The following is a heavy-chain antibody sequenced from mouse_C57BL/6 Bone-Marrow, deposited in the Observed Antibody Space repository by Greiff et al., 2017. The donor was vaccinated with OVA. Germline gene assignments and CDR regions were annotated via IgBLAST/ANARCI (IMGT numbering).Heavy chain of an antibody. Sequence: QVQLKESGPGLVQPSQSLSITCTVSGFSLTSYGVHWVRQSPGKGLEWLGVIWSGGSTDYNAAFISRLSISKDNSKSQVFFKMNSLQADDTAIDYGGRKDMRVTLYAMDYWGQGTSVTVSS. CDR3: GRKDMRVTLYAMDY. J-gene: IGHJ4*01. D-gene: IGHD2-3*01. CDR1: GFSLTSYG. CDR2: IWSGGST. V-gene: IGHV2-2*01.